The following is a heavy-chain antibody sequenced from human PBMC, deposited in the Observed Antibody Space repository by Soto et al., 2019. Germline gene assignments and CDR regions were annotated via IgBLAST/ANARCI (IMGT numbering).Heavy chain of an antibody. V-gene: IGHV4-34*01. D-gene: IGHD3-22*01. CDR3: ARSYYDSSGYYNWFDP. Sequence: SEILSLTCAVYGGSFSGYYWSWIRQPPGKGLEWIGEINHSGSTNYNPSLKSRVTISVDTSKNQFSLKLSSVTAADTAVYYCARSYYDSSGYYNWFDPWGQGTLVTVSS. CDR1: GGSFSGYY. J-gene: IGHJ5*02. CDR2: INHSGST.